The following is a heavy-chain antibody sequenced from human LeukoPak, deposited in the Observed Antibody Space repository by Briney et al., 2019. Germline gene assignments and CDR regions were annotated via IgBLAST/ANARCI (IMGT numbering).Heavy chain of an antibody. CDR2: INWNGGST. J-gene: IGHJ4*02. CDR1: GFTFDDYG. Sequence: GSLRLSCAASGFTFDDYGMSWVRQAPGKGLEWVSGINWNGGSTGYADSVKGRFTISRDNAKNSLYLQMNSLRAEDTALYYCARDYYYDSSGYFEYWGQGILVTVSS. D-gene: IGHD3-22*01. V-gene: IGHV3-20*04. CDR3: ARDYYYDSSGYFEY.